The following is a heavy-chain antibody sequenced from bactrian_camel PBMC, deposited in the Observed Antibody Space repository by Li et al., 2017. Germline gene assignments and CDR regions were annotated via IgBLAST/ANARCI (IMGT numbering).Heavy chain of an antibody. V-gene: IGHV3S1*01. CDR1: KESYSSNC. Sequence: HVQLVESGGGSVQPGESLKLSCEVPKESYSSNCIGWFRQAPGKEREGVAGLFTAGDVKEYADSVKGRFTISQGNAKNTLYLQMNSLKPEDTARYYCAAATNIACTYSDVTREATYNYWGQGTQVTVS. CDR3: AAATNIACTYSDVTREATYNY. D-gene: IGHD1*01. J-gene: IGHJ4*01. CDR2: LFTAGDVK.